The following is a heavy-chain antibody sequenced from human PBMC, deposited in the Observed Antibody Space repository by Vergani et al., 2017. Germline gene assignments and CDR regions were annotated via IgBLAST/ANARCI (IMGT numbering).Heavy chain of an antibody. CDR3: ARDQPDYGGNSGYYYYGMDV. CDR2: IIPILGIA. Sequence: QVQLVQSGAEVKKPGSSVKVSCKASGGTFSSYTISWVRQAPGQGLEWMGRIIPILGIANYAQKFQGRVTITADKSTSTAYRELSSLRSEDTAVYYCARDQPDYGGNSGYYYYGMDVWGQGTTVTVSS. J-gene: IGHJ6*02. D-gene: IGHD4-23*01. CDR1: GGTFSSYT. V-gene: IGHV1-69*08.